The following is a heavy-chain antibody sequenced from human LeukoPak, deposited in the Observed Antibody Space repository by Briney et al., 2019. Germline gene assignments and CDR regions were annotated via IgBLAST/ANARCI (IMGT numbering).Heavy chain of an antibody. D-gene: IGHD3-22*01. CDR3: VAAYDGSGPFNDDVFNL. CDR2: FDPEDVEI. CDR1: GQSLSELS. J-gene: IGHJ3*01. V-gene: IGHV1-24*01. Sequence: AASVKVSCKVSGQSLSELSIHWVRQAPGKGPEWMGGFDPEDVEIAYAQKVQGRVTMTEDTSTDTAYMEMSSLRSEDTALYYCVAAYDGSGPFNDDVFNLWGQGTMVIVSS.